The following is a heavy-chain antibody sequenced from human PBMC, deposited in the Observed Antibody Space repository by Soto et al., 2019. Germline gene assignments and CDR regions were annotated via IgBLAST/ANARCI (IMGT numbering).Heavy chain of an antibody. V-gene: IGHV3-21*01. CDR3: ARAYYYRMDG. Sequence: PEWSLRRSCVASGIPCISYSMNWVRPAPGKGLDWVSSISSSSSYIYYADSVKGRFTISRDNAKNSLYLQMNSLSAEDTAVYYCARAYYYRMDGWGQGTTVTVS. J-gene: IGHJ6*02. CDR2: ISSSSSYI. CDR1: GIPCISYS.